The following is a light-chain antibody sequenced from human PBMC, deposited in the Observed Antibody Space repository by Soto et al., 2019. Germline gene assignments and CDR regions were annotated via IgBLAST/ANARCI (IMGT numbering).Light chain of an antibody. Sequence: EIVMTQSPATLSVSPGEIATLSCRASQSVSSNLAWYRQKPGQAPRLLIYDASSRATGIPDRFSGGGSGTDFTLTISRLEPEDFAVYYCQQFSSYPLTFGGGTKVDIK. CDR1: QSVSSN. CDR3: QQFSSYPLT. CDR2: DAS. J-gene: IGKJ4*01. V-gene: IGKV3-20*01.